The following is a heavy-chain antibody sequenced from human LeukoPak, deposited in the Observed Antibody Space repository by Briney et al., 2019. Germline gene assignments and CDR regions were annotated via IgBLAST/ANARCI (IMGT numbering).Heavy chain of an antibody. J-gene: IGHJ5*02. V-gene: IGHV3-21*01. CDR2: ISSSSSYI. Sequence: GGSLRLSCAASGFTFSSKWMSWVRQAPGKGLEWVSSISSSSSYIYYADSVKGRFTISRDNAKNSLYLQMNSLRAEDTAVYYCARDPSDSSGNWFDPWGQGTLVTVSS. D-gene: IGHD6-19*01. CDR1: GFTFSSKW. CDR3: ARDPSDSSGNWFDP.